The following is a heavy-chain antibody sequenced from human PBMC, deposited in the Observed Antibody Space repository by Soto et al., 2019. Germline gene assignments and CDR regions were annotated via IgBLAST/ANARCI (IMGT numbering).Heavy chain of an antibody. Sequence: QVQLVQSGAEVKKPGSSVKVSCKASGGTFSSYTISWVRQAPGQGLEWMGRIIPILGIANYAQKFQGRVTITADKSTSTAYMELSSLRSEDTAVYYCARATQVAVAATQVVGWFDPWGQGTLVTVSS. CDR1: GGTFSSYT. J-gene: IGHJ5*02. CDR3: ARATQVAVAATQVVGWFDP. CDR2: IIPILGIA. V-gene: IGHV1-69*02. D-gene: IGHD2-15*01.